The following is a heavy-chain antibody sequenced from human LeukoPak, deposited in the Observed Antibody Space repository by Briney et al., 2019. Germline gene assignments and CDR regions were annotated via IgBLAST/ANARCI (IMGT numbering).Heavy chain of an antibody. Sequence: ASVKVSCKASGYTFTSYAMNWVRQAPGQGLEWMGWINTNTGNPTYAQGFTGRFVFSLDTSVSTAYLQISSLKAEDTAVYYCARQNDNLCCGESPRHSGMDVGVQGTTVIVSS. J-gene: IGHJ6*02. V-gene: IGHV7-4-1*02. CDR2: INTNTGNP. CDR1: GYTFTSYA. D-gene: IGHD3-10*01. CDR3: ARQNDNLCCGESPRHSGMDV.